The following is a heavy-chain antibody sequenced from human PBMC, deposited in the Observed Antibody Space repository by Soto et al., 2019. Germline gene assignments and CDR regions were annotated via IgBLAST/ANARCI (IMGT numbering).Heavy chain of an antibody. CDR3: ASLRFSPDSRPFHGMDV. CDR1: GGSIVSSGCY. Sequence: SETLCLTCTVAGGSIVSSGCYCVWIRQPPGKGLEWIGCIYYSGSTYYNPSVKSRVTISVDTSKNQFSLKLSSVTAADTAVYYCASLRFSPDSRPFHGMDVWGQGTTVT. J-gene: IGHJ6*02. D-gene: IGHD3-22*01. V-gene: IGHV4-39*07. CDR2: IYYSGST.